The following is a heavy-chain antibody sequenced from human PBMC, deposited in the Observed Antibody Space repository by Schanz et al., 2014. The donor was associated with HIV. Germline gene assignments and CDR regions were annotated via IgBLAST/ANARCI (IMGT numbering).Heavy chain of an antibody. J-gene: IGHJ6*02. CDR2: KWYDGSNK. V-gene: IGHV3-33*01. CDR3: ARGSGPYYYYYGMDV. D-gene: IGHD3-10*01. Sequence: QVQLVESGGRGVQPGRSLRLSCAASGFTFSTYGMHWVRQAPGKGLEWVAVKWYDGSNKYYADSVKGRFTISRDNSKNTLYLQMNSLRAEDTAVYYCARGSGPYYYYYGMDVWGQGTTVTVSS. CDR1: GFTFSTYG.